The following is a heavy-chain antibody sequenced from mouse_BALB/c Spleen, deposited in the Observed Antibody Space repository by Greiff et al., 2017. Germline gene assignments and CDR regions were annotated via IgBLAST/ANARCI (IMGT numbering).Heavy chain of an antibody. J-gene: IGHJ3*01. CDR3: TRAENFAY. CDR2: ISSGGSYT. V-gene: IGHV5-6-4*01. Sequence: EVKLMDSGGGLVKPGGSLKLSCAASGFTFSSYTMSWVRQTPEKRLEWVATISSGGSYTYYPDSVKGRFTISRDNAKNTLYLQMSSLKSEDTAMYYCTRAENFAYWGQGTLVTVSA. CDR1: GFTFSSYT.